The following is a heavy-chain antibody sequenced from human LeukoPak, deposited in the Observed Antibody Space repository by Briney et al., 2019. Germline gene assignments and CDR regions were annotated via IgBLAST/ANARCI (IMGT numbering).Heavy chain of an antibody. CDR2: ISPYNGNT. D-gene: IGHD3-10*01. CDR1: GYTFITYG. CDR3: ARGQPKFGELFAPLDY. V-gene: IGHV1-18*01. Sequence: ASVKVSCKAPGYTFITYGITWVRQAPGQGLEWMGWISPYNGNTNYAQNFQGRVTITTDTSATTVYMELRSLRSDDTAVYYCARGQPKFGELFAPLDYWGQGTLVTVSS. J-gene: IGHJ4*02.